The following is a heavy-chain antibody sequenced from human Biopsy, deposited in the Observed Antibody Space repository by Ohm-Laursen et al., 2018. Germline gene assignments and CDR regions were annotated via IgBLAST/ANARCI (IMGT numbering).Heavy chain of an antibody. Sequence: SQTLSLTCTVSGESMGTYYWSWIRQPPGKGLEWIGYIYYTGSTNYNPSLKSRVTISVDTSMNHLSLRLTFVTAADTAVYYCARHAPSYSGSYWRYFDLWGRGTLVTVSS. J-gene: IGHJ2*01. CDR3: ARHAPSYSGSYWRYFDL. V-gene: IGHV4-59*08. D-gene: IGHD1-26*01. CDR2: IYYTGST. CDR1: GESMGTYY.